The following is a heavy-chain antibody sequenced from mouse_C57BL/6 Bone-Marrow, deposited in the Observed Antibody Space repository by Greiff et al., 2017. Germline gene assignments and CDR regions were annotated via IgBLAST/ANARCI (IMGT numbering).Heavy chain of an antibody. CDR3: ARINLGRFDY. J-gene: IGHJ2*01. Sequence: LMESGAELVRPGTSVKMSCKASGYTFTNYWIGWAKQRPGHGLEWIGDIYPGGGYTNYNEKFKGKATLTADKSSSTAYMQFSSLTSEDSAIYYCARINLGRFDYWGQGTTLTVSS. V-gene: IGHV1-63*01. CDR1: GYTFTNYW. CDR2: IYPGGGYT. D-gene: IGHD6-1*01.